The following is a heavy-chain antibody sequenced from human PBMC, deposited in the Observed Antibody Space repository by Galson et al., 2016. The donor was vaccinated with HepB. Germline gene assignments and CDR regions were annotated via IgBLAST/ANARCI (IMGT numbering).Heavy chain of an antibody. J-gene: IGHJ4*02. D-gene: IGHD6-6*01. CDR1: GYTFTDYS. CDR3: AKDSISSH. CDR2: INPHSGGT. Sequence: SVKVSCKASGYTFTDYSIHWVRQAPGQGLEWMGRINPHSGGTNYAQKFQGRVTMTRDTSTNTAYMELSRLRSDDTAVYYCAKDSISSHWGQGTLVTVSS. V-gene: IGHV1-2*06.